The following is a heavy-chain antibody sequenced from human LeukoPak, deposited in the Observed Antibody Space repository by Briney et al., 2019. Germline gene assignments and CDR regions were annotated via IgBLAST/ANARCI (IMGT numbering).Heavy chain of an antibody. CDR1: GFTFTIYW. CDR2: VRQDGGAT. V-gene: IGHV3-7*01. Sequence: GGSLILSCAASGFTFTIYWMTWVRQAPGKGLEWVANVRQDGGATYYGDSVKGRFTISRDNSKNSLFLQMNSLRADDTAIYYCATSKDTAGGPYWGQGTLVTVSS. J-gene: IGHJ4*02. D-gene: IGHD5-18*01. CDR3: ATSKDTAGGPY.